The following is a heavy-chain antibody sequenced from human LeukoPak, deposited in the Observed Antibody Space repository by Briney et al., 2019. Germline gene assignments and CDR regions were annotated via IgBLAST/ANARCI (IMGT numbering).Heavy chain of an antibody. CDR3: AKVGSSGKNLDY. Sequence: HPGRSLRLSCAASGFTFDDYAMHWVRQALGKGLEWVSGISWSSGSIGCADSVKGRFTISRDSAKNSLYLQMNSLRAEDTALYYCAKVGSSGKNLDYWGQGTLVTVSS. V-gene: IGHV3-9*01. CDR1: GFTFDDYA. D-gene: IGHD5-18*01. J-gene: IGHJ4*02. CDR2: ISWSSGSI.